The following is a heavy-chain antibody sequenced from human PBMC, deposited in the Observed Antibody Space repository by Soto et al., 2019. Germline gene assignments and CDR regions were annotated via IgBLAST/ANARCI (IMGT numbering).Heavy chain of an antibody. Sequence: SETLSLTCTVSGGSISSYYWSWIRQPPGKGLEWIGYIYYSGSTNYNPSLKSRVTISVDTSKNQFSLKLSSVTAADTAVYYCAGSYSSGWFDYWGQGTLVTVSS. D-gene: IGHD6-19*01. CDR2: IYYSGST. J-gene: IGHJ4*02. V-gene: IGHV4-59*01. CDR1: GGSISSYY. CDR3: AGSYSSGWFDY.